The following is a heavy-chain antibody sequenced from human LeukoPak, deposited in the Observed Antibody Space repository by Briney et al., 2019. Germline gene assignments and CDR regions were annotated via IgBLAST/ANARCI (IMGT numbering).Heavy chain of an antibody. Sequence: PGGSLRLSCAASGFTFSSYGMHWVRQAPGKGLEWVAVIWYDGSNKYYADSVKGRFTISRDNAKNSLYLQMNSLRAEDTAVYYCARDGSRGGDNDNWGQGTLVTVSS. CDR2: IWYDGSNK. D-gene: IGHD4-17*01. V-gene: IGHV3-33*01. J-gene: IGHJ4*02. CDR1: GFTFSSYG. CDR3: ARDGSRGGDNDN.